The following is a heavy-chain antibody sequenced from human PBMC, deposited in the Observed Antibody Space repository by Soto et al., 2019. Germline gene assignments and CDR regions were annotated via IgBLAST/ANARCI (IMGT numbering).Heavy chain of an antibody. Sequence: GGSLRLSCAASGFTFSSYAMSWVRQAPGKGLEWVSAISGSGGSTYYADSVKGRFTISRDNSKNTLYLQMNSLRAEDTAVYYCAILPYYDFWSGHPAGPWGQGTLVTVSS. CDR3: AILPYYDFWSGHPAGP. D-gene: IGHD3-3*01. J-gene: IGHJ5*02. V-gene: IGHV3-23*01. CDR2: ISGSGGST. CDR1: GFTFSSYA.